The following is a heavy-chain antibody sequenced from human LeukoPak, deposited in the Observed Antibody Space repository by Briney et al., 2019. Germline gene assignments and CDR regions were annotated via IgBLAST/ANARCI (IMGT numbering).Heavy chain of an antibody. CDR3: AKGAQGYSYGLYYYYMDV. J-gene: IGHJ6*03. CDR1: GFTFSSYA. D-gene: IGHD5-18*01. CDR2: ISGSGGST. V-gene: IGHV3-23*01. Sequence: HPGGSLRLSCAASGFTFSSYAMSWVRQAPGKGLEWVSAISGSGGSTYYADSVKGRFTISRDNSENTLYPQMNSLRAEDTAVYYCAKGAQGYSYGLYYYYMDVWGKGTTVTVSS.